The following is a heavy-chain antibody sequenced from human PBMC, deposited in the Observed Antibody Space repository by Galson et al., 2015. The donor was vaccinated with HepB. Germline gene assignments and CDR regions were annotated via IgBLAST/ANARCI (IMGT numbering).Heavy chain of an antibody. CDR2: ISYDGSKK. J-gene: IGHJ6*02. V-gene: IGHV3-30*18. CDR3: AKEDFDSSGYYYGYYYYGMDV. D-gene: IGHD3-22*01. CDR1: GFTFSSYG. Sequence: SLRLSCAASGFTFSSYGMHCVRQGPGKGLEWVAVISYDGSKKYSTDSVKGRFTISRDNSKNTLYLQMNSLRAEDTAVYYCAKEDFDSSGYYYGYYYYGMDVWGQGTTVTVSS.